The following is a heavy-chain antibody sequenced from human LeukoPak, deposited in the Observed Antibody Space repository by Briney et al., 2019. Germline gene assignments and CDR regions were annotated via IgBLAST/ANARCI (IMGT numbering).Heavy chain of an antibody. V-gene: IGHV1-69*05. CDR3: ARDYYGDYGLLDY. CDR2: IIPIFGTA. Sequence: SVKVSCKASGGTFSSYAISWVRQAPGQGLEWMGGIIPIFGTANYAQKFQGRVTITTDESTSTAYMELSSLRSEDTAVYYCARDYYGDYGLLDYWGQGTLVTVTS. CDR1: GGTFSSYA. D-gene: IGHD4-17*01. J-gene: IGHJ4*02.